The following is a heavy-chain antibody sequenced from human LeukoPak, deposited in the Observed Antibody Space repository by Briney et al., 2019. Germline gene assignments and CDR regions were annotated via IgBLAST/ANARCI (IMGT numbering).Heavy chain of an antibody. J-gene: IGHJ4*02. V-gene: IGHV3-21*01. CDR3: AREAAGEPPAFDY. CDR2: ISSSSSYI. CDR1: GFTFSSYS. D-gene: IGHD3-10*01. Sequence: GGSLRLSCAASGFTFSSYSMNWVRQAPGERLEWVSSISSSSSYIYYADSVKGRFTISRDNSKNTLYLQMNSLRAEDTAVYYCAREAAGEPPAFDYWGQGTLVTVSS.